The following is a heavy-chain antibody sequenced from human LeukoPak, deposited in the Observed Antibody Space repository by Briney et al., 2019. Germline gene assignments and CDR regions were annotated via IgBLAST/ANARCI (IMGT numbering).Heavy chain of an antibody. CDR3: ARDFYDSSASYYYGMDV. CDR1: GFTFGSYS. J-gene: IGHJ6*02. CDR2: IWYDGSNK. Sequence: GGSLRLSCAASGFTFGSYSMHWVRQAPGKGLEWVAVIWYDGSNKYYADSVKGRFTISRDNSKNTLYLQMNSLRAEDTAVYYCARDFYDSSASYYYGMDVWGQGTTVTVSS. D-gene: IGHD3-22*01. V-gene: IGHV3-33*08.